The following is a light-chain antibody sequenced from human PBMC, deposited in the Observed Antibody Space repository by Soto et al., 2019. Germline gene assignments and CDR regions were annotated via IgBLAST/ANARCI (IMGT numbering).Light chain of an antibody. CDR2: GAS. CDR3: LQDFSYPRT. V-gene: IGKV1-6*02. Sequence: AIQMTQSPSSLSASVGDRVTITCRASQGIGTELGWYQLKPGKAPKLLVYGASTLQSGVLPRFSGSGSGTDFTLTISSLQPDDFASYYCLQDFSYPRTFCQGTKLEIK. J-gene: IGKJ1*01. CDR1: QGIGTE.